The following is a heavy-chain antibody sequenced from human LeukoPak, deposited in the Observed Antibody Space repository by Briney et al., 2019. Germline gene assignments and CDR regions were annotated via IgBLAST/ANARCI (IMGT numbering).Heavy chain of an antibody. CDR2: IYYSGSS. CDR1: GVSINGYY. J-gene: IGHJ4*02. D-gene: IGHD6-13*01. Sequence: SETLSLTCTVSGVSINGYYWSWIRQPPGKGLEWIGYIYYSGSSNNNPSLKSRVTISVDTSKNQLSLKLSSVTAADTAVYYCARESSSSWSAVGYWGQGTLVTVSS. CDR3: ARESSSSWSAVGY. V-gene: IGHV4-59*01.